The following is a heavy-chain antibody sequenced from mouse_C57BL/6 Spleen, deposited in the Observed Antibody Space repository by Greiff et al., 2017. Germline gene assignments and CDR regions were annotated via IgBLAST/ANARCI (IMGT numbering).Heavy chain of an antibody. V-gene: IGHV1-59*01. Sequence: QVQLKESGAELVRPGTSVKLSCKASGYTFTSYWMHWVKQRPGQGLEWIGVIDPSDSYTNYNQKFKGKATLTVDTSSSTAYMQLSSLTSEDSAVYYCASYLLLLGTDYWGQGTTLTVSS. CDR2: IDPSDSYT. D-gene: IGHD1-1*01. CDR3: ASYLLLLGTDY. J-gene: IGHJ2*01. CDR1: GYTFTSYW.